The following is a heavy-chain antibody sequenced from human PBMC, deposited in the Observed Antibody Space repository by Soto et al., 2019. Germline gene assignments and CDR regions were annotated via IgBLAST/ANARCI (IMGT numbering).Heavy chain of an antibody. V-gene: IGHV5-51*01. CDR2: IYPADSDT. CDR1: GDTFTSHW. J-gene: IGHJ3*02. Sequence: PGESLKISCKGSGDTFTSHWIAWVRQMPGKGLELMGLIYPADSDTRYSPSFEGQVTISVDKSISTAYLQWSSLKASDTAMYYCVRTQAKELGTIRGAFDIWGQGTKVTVSS. CDR3: VRTQAKELGTIRGAFDI. D-gene: IGHD3-10*01.